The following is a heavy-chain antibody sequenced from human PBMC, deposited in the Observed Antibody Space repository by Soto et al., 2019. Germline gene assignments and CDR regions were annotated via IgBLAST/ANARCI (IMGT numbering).Heavy chain of an antibody. D-gene: IGHD2-2*01. V-gene: IGHV3-21*01. Sequence: VGSLRLSCAVSGFYFNNYGINWVRQPPGKGLEWVSSVSKSDYTYYSDSVKGRFTISRDNAKNSVSLQMNSLRAEDTAVYYCAREDSVIIPAVSDFWGQGTLVTVSS. CDR3: AREDSVIIPAVSDF. CDR1: GFYFNNYG. CDR2: VSKSDYT. J-gene: IGHJ4*02.